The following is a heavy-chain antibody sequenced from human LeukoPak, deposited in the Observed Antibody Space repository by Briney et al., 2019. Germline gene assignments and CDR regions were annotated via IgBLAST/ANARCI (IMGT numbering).Heavy chain of an antibody. V-gene: IGHV1-8*01. D-gene: IGHD6-13*01. CDR1: GYTFTSSD. Sequence: ASVKVSCKASGYTFTSSDINWVRQPAGQGPEWMGRINPNSGRTGDAQKFQGRVTMTANTSINTAYMELSSLRFDDTAVYYCARGRSGLAAAGTYDYWGQGTLITVSS. CDR3: ARGRSGLAAAGTYDY. J-gene: IGHJ4*02. CDR2: INPNSGRT.